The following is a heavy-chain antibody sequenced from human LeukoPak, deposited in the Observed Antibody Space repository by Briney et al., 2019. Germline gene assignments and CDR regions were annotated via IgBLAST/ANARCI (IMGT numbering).Heavy chain of an antibody. Sequence: GGSLRLSCAASGFTFSSYSMNWVRQAPGKGLEWVSSISSSSSYIYYADSVKGRFTISRDNAKNSLYLQMNSLRAEDTAVYYCARERDRGRTSPYFDSWGQGTLVPVSS. V-gene: IGHV3-21*01. CDR1: GFTFSSYS. D-gene: IGHD3-16*01. J-gene: IGHJ4*02. CDR3: ARERDRGRTSPYFDS. CDR2: ISSSSSYI.